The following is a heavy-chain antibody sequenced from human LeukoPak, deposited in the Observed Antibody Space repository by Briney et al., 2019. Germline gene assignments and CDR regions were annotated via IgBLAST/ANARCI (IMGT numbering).Heavy chain of an antibody. D-gene: IGHD3-10*01. V-gene: IGHV4-38-2*02. CDR2: IYHSGST. CDR3: AKVQYVYFGSGSYDMDV. CDR1: GYSISSGYY. J-gene: IGHJ6*02. Sequence: KPSETLSLTCTVSGYSISSGYYWGWIRQPPGKGLEWIGSIYHSGSTYYNPSLKSRVTISVDTSKNQFSLKLSSVTAADTAVYYCAKVQYVYFGSGSYDMDVWGQGTTVTVSS.